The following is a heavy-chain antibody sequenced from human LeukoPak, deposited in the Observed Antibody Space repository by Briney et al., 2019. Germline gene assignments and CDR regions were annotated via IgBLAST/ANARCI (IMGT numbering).Heavy chain of an antibody. D-gene: IGHD3/OR15-3a*01. CDR1: GGSISSYY. J-gene: IGHJ3*02. Sequence: SETLSLTCTVSGGSISSYYWSWIRQPPGKGLEWIGEINHSGSTNYNPSLKSRVTISVDTSKNQFSLKLRSVTAADTAVYYCARHGDWLFAFDIWGQGTTVTVSS. V-gene: IGHV4-34*01. CDR2: INHSGST. CDR3: ARHGDWLFAFDI.